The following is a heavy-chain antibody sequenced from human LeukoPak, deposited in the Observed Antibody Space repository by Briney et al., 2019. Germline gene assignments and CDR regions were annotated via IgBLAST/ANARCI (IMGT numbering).Heavy chain of an antibody. CDR2: IKPRLSST. J-gene: IGHJ3*02. CDR1: GITIAGYD. Sequence: ASVKVSCKASGITIAGYDVHWVRQAPGQGLEWMGRIKPRLSSTNHAEKFQGRVTMTRDTSMTTAYMELSSLTSDDTAVYYCARQFGPTDAFDIWGQGTMVTVSS. CDR3: ARQFGPTDAFDI. V-gene: IGHV1-2*02. D-gene: IGHD3-16*01.